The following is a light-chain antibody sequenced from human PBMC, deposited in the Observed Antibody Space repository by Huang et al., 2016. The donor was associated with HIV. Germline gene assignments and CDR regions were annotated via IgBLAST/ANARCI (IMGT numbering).Light chain of an antibody. CDR2: KAS. CDR3: QQYNNYSELT. J-gene: IGKJ4*01. V-gene: IGKV1-5*03. Sequence: DIQMTQSPSTLSASVGARVTITCRASQSISNWLAWYQQKPGKAPKLLIYKASSLESGVPSRVSGSGSGTEFTLTINSLQPDDFATYYCQQYNNYSELTFGGGTKVEIK. CDR1: QSISNW.